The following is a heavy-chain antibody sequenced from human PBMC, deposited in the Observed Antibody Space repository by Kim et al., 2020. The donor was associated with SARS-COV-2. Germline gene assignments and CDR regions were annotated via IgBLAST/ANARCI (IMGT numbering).Heavy chain of an antibody. J-gene: IGHJ6*02. CDR2: INHSGST. CDR3: ARGRAKYYALIDYYGMDV. Sequence: SETLSLTCAVYGGSFSGYYWSWIRQPPGKGLEWIGEINHSGSTNYNPSLKSRVTISVDTSKNQFSLKLSSVTAADTAVYYCARGRAKYYALIDYYGMDVWGQGTTVTVSS. D-gene: IGHD3-3*01. V-gene: IGHV4-34*01. CDR1: GGSFSGYY.